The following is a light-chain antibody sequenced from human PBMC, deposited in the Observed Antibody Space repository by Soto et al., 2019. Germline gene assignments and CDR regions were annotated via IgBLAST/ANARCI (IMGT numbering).Light chain of an antibody. V-gene: IGKV1-39*01. J-gene: IGKJ4*01. Sequence: DIQMTQSPSSLSTSVGDRVTITCRASQRITGYLNWYQQKPGKAPKLLIYAASSLQIGVPSRFTGSGSGTYFSLTISSLQPEDSATYFCQQSHTPPLTFGGGTKVEIK. CDR1: QRITGY. CDR2: AAS. CDR3: QQSHTPPLT.